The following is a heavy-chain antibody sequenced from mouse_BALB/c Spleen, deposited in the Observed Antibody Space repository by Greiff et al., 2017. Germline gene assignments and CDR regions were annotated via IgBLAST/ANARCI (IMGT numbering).Heavy chain of an antibody. D-gene: IGHD1-1*01. V-gene: IGHV1-69*02. Sequence: VQLQQPGAELVRPGASVKLSCKASGYTFTSYWINWVKQRPGQGLEWIGNICPSDSYTNYNQKFKDKATLTVDKSSSTAYMQLSSPTSEDSAVYYCTREDYYGSSFPVGYWGQGTTLTVSS. J-gene: IGHJ2*01. CDR3: TREDYYGSSFPVGY. CDR1: GYTFTSYW. CDR2: ICPSDSYT.